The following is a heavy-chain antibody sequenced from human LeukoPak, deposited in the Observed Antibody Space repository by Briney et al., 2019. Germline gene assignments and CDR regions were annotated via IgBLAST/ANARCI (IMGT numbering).Heavy chain of an antibody. V-gene: IGHV4-34*01. CDR2: INHSGST. D-gene: IGHD4-11*01. Sequence: SETLFLTCAVYGGSFSGYYWSWIRQPPGKGLEWIGEINHSGSTNYNPSLKSRVTISVDTSKNQFSLKLSSVTAADTAVYYCARSRTTAPPAYYYGMDVWGQGTTVTVSS. J-gene: IGHJ6*02. CDR3: ARSRTTAPPAYYYGMDV. CDR1: GGSFSGYY.